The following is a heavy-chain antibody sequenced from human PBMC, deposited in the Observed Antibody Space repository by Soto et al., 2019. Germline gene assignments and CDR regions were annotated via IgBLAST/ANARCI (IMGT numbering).Heavy chain of an antibody. V-gene: IGHV3-33*01. Sequence: GGSLRLSCAASGFTFSSYGMHWVRQAPGKGLEWVAVIWYDGSNKYYADSVKGRFTISRDNSKNTLYLQMNSLRAEDTAVYYCARERCGGDCPRYYYYYYGMDVWGQATKVTVSS. J-gene: IGHJ6*02. CDR1: GFTFSSYG. CDR2: IWYDGSNK. CDR3: ARERCGGDCPRYYYYYYGMDV. D-gene: IGHD2-21*02.